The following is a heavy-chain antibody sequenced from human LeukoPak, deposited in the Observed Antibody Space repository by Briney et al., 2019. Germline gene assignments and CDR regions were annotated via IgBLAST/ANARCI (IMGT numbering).Heavy chain of an antibody. CDR2: ISGSGGST. CDR3: ANETGYNCYHYGDY. CDR1: GFTFSSYA. D-gene: IGHD5-12*01. V-gene: IGHV3-23*01. J-gene: IGHJ4*01. Sequence: GGSLRLSCAAPGFTFSSYAMSCVRQAPGKGLEWVSGISGSGGSTYYADSVKGRFTISRDNSKNTLYLQMNSLRAEDTAVYYRANETGYNCYHYGDYWGQGTLVTVSS.